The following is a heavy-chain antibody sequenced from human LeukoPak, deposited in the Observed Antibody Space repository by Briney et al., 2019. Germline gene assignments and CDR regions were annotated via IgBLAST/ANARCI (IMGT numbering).Heavy chain of an antibody. CDR1: TFIFGSYS. D-gene: IGHD3-16*01. J-gene: IGHJ6*02. Sequence: PGGSLRLSCVGSTFIFGSYSMNLVRQAPGKGLEWVSYISETSSHRYYADSVKGRFTISRDNAQNSLYLQMNSLSAEDTGIYYCARDRATKARIGGMDVWGQGTTVIVSS. CDR2: ISETSSHR. V-gene: IGHV3-21*06. CDR3: ARDRATKARIGGMDV.